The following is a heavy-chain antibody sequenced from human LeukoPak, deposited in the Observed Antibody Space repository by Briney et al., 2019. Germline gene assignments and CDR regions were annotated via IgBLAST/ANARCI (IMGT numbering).Heavy chain of an antibody. J-gene: IGHJ5*02. CDR2: IYYTGTT. CDR3: ARRPIAAGNNWFDP. D-gene: IGHD6-13*01. Sequence: PSETLSLTCTVSGGPISSAAYYWGWVRQPPAKGLDWIGSIYYTGTTYYSPSLQTRATLSFDTSKNQFSLKLTSVTATDTAVYFCARRPIAAGNNWFDPWGQGTLVTVSS. V-gene: IGHV4-39*01. CDR1: GGPISSAAYY.